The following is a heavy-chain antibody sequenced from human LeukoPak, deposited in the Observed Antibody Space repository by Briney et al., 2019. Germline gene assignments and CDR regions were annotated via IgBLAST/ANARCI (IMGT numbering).Heavy chain of an antibody. D-gene: IGHD2-21*01. V-gene: IGHV5-51*01. CDR2: IYPGDSDT. CDR3: ARHQYSYGMDV. Sequence: GASLQISCKGSGYIFTSYWIGWVRQMPGKGLEWMGIIYPGDSDTRYSPSFQGQVTISADKSISTAYLQWSSLKASDNAMYYCARHQYSYGMDVWGQGTTVTVSS. J-gene: IGHJ6*02. CDR1: GYIFTSYW.